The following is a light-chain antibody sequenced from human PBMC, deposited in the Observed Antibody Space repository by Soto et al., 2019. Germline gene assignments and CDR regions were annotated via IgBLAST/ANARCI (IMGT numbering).Light chain of an antibody. Sequence: EIVLTQSPGTLSLSPGERATISCRASQSVSSSYLACYQQQPGQAPRLLIYGASSRATGIPDRFSGSGSGTDFTLTISRLEPEDFAVYYCQQYGSSPRAITFGQGTRLEIK. CDR1: QSVSSSY. CDR3: QQYGSSPRAIT. J-gene: IGKJ5*01. CDR2: GAS. V-gene: IGKV3-20*01.